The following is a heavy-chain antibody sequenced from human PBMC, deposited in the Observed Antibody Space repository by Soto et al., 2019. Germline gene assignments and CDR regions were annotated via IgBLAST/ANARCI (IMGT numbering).Heavy chain of an antibody. CDR3: ARHVYDYVWGSYRPRWFDP. CDR1: GGSIRSSSYY. J-gene: IGHJ5*02. V-gene: IGHV4-39*01. D-gene: IGHD3-16*02. Sequence: PSETLSLTCTVSGGSIRSSSYYWGWLRQPPGKGLEWIGSIYYSGSTYYNPSLKSRVTISVDTSKNQFSLKLSSVTAADTAVYYCARHVYDYVWGSYRPRWFDPWGQGTLVTVSS. CDR2: IYYSGST.